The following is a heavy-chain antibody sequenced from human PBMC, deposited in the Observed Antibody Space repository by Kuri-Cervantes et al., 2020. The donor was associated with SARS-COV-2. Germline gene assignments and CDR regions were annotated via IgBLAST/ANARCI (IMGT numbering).Heavy chain of an antibody. CDR2: ISSNGGST. CDR1: GFTFSSYA. Sequence: LSLTCAASGFTFSSYAMHWVRQAPGKGLEYVSAISSNGGSTYYADSVKGRFTISRDNSKNTLYLQMNSLRAEDTAVYYCANSEGLLWFGADAFDIWGQGTMVTVSS. D-gene: IGHD3-10*01. J-gene: IGHJ3*02. V-gene: IGHV3-64*02. CDR3: ANSEGLLWFGADAFDI.